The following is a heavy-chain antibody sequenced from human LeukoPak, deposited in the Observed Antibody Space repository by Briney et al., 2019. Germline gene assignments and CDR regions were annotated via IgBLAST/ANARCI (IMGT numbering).Heavy chain of an antibody. CDR2: IYSSGST. CDR3: ARGNAGITIFGVVIIVSAPLPYYFDY. CDR1: GGSFSSGIYY. J-gene: IGHJ4*02. Sequence: SQTLSLTCTVSGGSFSSGIYYWSWIRQRAGQGLEWFGRIYSSGSTNYHPSLKSRVTISEDTTKNQFSLKLSSVTAADTAVYYCARGNAGITIFGVVIIVSAPLPYYFDYWGQGTLVTVSS. V-gene: IGHV4-61*02. D-gene: IGHD3-3*01.